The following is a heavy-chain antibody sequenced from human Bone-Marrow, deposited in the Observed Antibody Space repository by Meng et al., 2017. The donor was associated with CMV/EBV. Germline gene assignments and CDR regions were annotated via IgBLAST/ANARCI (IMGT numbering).Heavy chain of an antibody. J-gene: IGHJ4*02. CDR1: GGTFSSYA. CDR3: TRSTYSSGLFDY. D-gene: IGHD6-19*01. CDR2: IIPILGIT. V-gene: IGHV1-69*10. Sequence: SVKVSCKASGGTFSSYAINWVRQAPGQGLEWMGGIIPILGITKYAQKFQGRVTITADKSTSTAYLELSSLRSEDTAVYYYTRSTYSSGLFDYWGQGTLVTVSS.